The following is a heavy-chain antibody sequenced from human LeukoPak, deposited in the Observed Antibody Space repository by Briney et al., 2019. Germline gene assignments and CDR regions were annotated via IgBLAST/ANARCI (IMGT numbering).Heavy chain of an antibody. CDR3: TRSRPGTEAGQPNFDY. Sequence: GGSLRLSCAASGFTFSTYSMSWVRQAPGKGLEWVSYISSISTIIYYADSVKGRFTISRDNARNSLYLQMNSLRAEDTAVYYCTRSRPGTEAGQPNFDYWGQGTLVTVSS. CDR2: ISSISTII. J-gene: IGHJ4*02. V-gene: IGHV3-48*01. CDR1: GFTFSTYS. D-gene: IGHD6-13*01.